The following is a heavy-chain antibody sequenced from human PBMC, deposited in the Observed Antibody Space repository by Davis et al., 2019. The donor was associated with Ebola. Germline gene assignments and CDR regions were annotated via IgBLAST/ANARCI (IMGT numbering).Heavy chain of an antibody. J-gene: IGHJ4*02. CDR1: GYTFTSYY. CDR2: INPSGGST. CDR3: ARDPSYRYDYGGNSVRSNYFDY. Sequence: ASVKVSCKASGYTFTSYYMHWVRQAPGQGLEWMGIINPSGGSTSYAQKFQGRVTMTRDTSTSTVYMELSSLRSEDTAVYYCARDPSYRYDYGGNSVRSNYFDYWGQGTLVTVSS. D-gene: IGHD4-23*01. V-gene: IGHV1-46*01.